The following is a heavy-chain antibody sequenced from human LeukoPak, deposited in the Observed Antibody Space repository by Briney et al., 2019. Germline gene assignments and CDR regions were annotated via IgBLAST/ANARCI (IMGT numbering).Heavy chain of an antibody. D-gene: IGHD3-22*01. CDR1: GGSISSSSYY. CDR2: IYYSGST. Sequence: SETLSLTSTVSGGSISSSSYYWGWIRQPPGKGLEWIGSIYYSGSTYYNPSLKSRVTISVDTSKNQFSLKLSSVTAADTAVYYCARHRRRITMIVVVGVGGGYYFDYWGQGTLVTVSS. V-gene: IGHV4-39*01. J-gene: IGHJ4*02. CDR3: ARHRRRITMIVVVGVGGGYYFDY.